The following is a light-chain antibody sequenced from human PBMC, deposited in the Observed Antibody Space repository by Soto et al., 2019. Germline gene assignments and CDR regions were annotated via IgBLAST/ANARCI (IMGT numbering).Light chain of an antibody. J-gene: IGKJ5*01. V-gene: IGKV3D-20*02. Sequence: PEERTSRAGRSSQSVSSSYLAWYQQKPGQAPRLLIYGASSRATGIPDRFSFSGSRPHITFTCSLLKPADLPVYSCPQRTHRPRNFAQGTRLEIK. CDR3: PQRTHRPRN. CDR1: QSVSSSY. CDR2: GAS.